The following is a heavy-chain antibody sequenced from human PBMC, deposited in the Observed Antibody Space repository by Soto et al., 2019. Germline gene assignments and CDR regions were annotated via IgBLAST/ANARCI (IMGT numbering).Heavy chain of an antibody. D-gene: IGHD3-3*01. CDR2: ISAYNGNT. Sequence: QVQLVQSGAEVKKPGASVKVSCKASGYTFTSYGISWVRQAPGQGLEWMGWISAYNGNTNYAQKLQSRVTMTTDTSTSTADMERRSVRTDDTPVYYCARAGREPRLSYYDFWSGPNWFDPWGQGTLVTDSS. CDR3: ARAGREPRLSYYDFWSGPNWFDP. J-gene: IGHJ5*02. V-gene: IGHV1-18*01. CDR1: GYTFTSYG.